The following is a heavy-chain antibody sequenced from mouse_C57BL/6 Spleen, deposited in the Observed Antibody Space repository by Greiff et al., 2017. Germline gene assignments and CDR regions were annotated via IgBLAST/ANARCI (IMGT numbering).Heavy chain of an antibody. D-gene: IGHD1-1*01. J-gene: IGHJ1*03. CDR3: EREGYYDGSSYDWYFDV. Sequence: QVQLQQPGAELVKPGASVKLSCKASGYTFTSYWMHWVKQRPGQGLEWIGMIHPNSGSTNYNEKFKSKATLTVDKSSSTAYMQLSSLTSEDSAVYYCEREGYYDGSSYDWYFDVWGTGTTVTVAS. CDR2: IHPNSGST. V-gene: IGHV1-64*01. CDR1: GYTFTSYW.